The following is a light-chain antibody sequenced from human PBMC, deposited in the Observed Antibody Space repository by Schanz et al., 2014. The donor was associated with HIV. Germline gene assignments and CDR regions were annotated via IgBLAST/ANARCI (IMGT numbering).Light chain of an antibody. V-gene: IGLV2-11*01. CDR2: DVT. CDR3: QSYDRSLSGYV. CDR1: SSDVGGYNY. J-gene: IGLJ1*01. Sequence: QSVLTQPRSVSGSPGQSVTISCTGTSSDVGGYNYASWYQQHAGKAPKLMIYDVTKRPSGVPDRFSGSKSGNTASLTISGLQAEDEADYFCQSYDRSLSGYVFGPGTKLTVL.